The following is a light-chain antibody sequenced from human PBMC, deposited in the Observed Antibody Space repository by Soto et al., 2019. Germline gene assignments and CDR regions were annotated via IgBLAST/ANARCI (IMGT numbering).Light chain of an antibody. Sequence: EIVLTQSPCTLYLSPGERATLSCRASQSVSSGYLAWYQQRPGQAPRLLIYGASTRATGIPDRFSGSGSGTDFTLTISRLEPEDFAVYYCQQYGTSPWTFGQGTKVDIK. CDR1: QSVSSGY. V-gene: IGKV3-20*01. J-gene: IGKJ1*01. CDR3: QQYGTSPWT. CDR2: GAS.